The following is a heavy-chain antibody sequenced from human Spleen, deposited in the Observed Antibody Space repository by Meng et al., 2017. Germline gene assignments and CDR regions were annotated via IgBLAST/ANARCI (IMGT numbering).Heavy chain of an antibody. V-gene: IGHV1-3*04. J-gene: IGHJ4*02. Sequence: QVHLVQSGADVKKPGASVKVSCKTSGYIFTNYPMHWVRQAPGQGLEWMGWFNTGNGSTKYSHKFQGRVTITRDTSASTVYMELSRLTSADTAVYYCATDAFDYWGQGTLVTVSS. CDR2: FNTGNGST. CDR1: GYIFTNYP. CDR3: ATDAFDY.